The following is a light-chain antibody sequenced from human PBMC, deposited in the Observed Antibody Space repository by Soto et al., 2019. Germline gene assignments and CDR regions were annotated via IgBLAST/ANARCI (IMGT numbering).Light chain of an antibody. CDR3: QQYGTSPLT. CDR1: QSVSSNC. Sequence: EIVLTQSPGTLSLSPGERGTLSCRASQSVSSNCLAWYQQKLGQAPRLLIYGASSRATGIPDRFSGSGSGTDFTLTINRLEPDDFAVYYCQQYGTSPLTFGQGTKVDIK. CDR2: GAS. J-gene: IGKJ1*01. V-gene: IGKV3-20*01.